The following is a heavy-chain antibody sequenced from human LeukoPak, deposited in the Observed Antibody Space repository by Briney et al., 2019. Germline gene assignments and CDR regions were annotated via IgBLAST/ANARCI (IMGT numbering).Heavy chain of an antibody. CDR1: GFTFSTYS. J-gene: IGHJ4*02. CDR2: IYSGGGT. CDR3: ARAPMTTEDY. V-gene: IGHV3-53*01. D-gene: IGHD4-17*01. Sequence: GGSLRLSCPASGFTFSTYSMNWVRQAPGKGLEWVSVIYSGGGTNYADSVKGRFTISRDRSKNTLYLQMNSLRVEDTAVYYCARAPMTTEDYWGQGTLVTVSS.